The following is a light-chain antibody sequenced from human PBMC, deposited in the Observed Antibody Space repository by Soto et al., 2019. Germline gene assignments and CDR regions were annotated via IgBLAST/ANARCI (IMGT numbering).Light chain of an antibody. CDR1: QTIIRY. Sequence: DIQMTQSPSSLSASVGDRVTITCRASQTIIRYLNWYQQKPGKAPKLLIYSSSTLQSGVPSRFSGSGSVTAFTLAISGLQPDDFATYYCQQSFSTLACGPGTKVDIK. CDR3: QQSFSTLA. J-gene: IGKJ3*01. V-gene: IGKV1-39*01. CDR2: SSS.